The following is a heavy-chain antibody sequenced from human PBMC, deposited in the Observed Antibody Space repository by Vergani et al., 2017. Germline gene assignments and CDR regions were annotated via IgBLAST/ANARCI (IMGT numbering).Heavy chain of an antibody. CDR2: ISYDGSNK. CDR1: GFTFSSYG. J-gene: IGHJ3*02. Sequence: VQLVESGGGVVQPGRSLRLSCAASGFTFSSYGMHWVRQAPGKGLEWVAVISYDGSNKYYADSVKGRFTISRDNSKNTLYLQMNSLRAEDTAVYYCARDRTPRYYYDSSGYQTPDAFDIWGQGTMVTVSS. CDR3: ARDRTPRYYYDSSGYQTPDAFDI. D-gene: IGHD3-22*01. V-gene: IGHV3-30*03.